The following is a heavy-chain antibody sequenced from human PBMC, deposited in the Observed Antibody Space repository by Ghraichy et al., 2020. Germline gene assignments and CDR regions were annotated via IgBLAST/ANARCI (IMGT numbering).Heavy chain of an antibody. V-gene: IGHV3-53*01. CDR1: GFTVSSNY. CDR3: ARYSGSYYVH. D-gene: IGHD1-26*01. J-gene: IGHJ4*02. Sequence: GESLNISCAASGFTVSSNYMSWVRQAPGKGLEWVSVIYSGGSTYYADSVKGRFTISRDNSKNTLYLQMNSLRAEDTAVYYCARYSGSYYVHWGQGTLVTVSS. CDR2: IYSGGST.